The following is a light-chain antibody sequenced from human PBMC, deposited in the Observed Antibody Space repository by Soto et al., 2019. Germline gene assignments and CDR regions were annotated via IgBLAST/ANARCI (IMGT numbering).Light chain of an antibody. CDR2: GAS. J-gene: IGKJ1*01. CDR3: QQYNKWPWT. CDR1: QSVSNH. V-gene: IGKV3-15*01. Sequence: EIVMTQSPATLSVSPGERATLSCRASQSVSNHLAWYQQKPGQAPRLLIYGASTRATGIPARFSGSGSGTEFTLTISSLQSEDFAVYYCQQYNKWPWTFGQGTKVDI.